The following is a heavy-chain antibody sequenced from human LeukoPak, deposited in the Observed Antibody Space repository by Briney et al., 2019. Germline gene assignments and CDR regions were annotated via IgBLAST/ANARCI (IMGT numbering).Heavy chain of an antibody. CDR3: ARDQGVVVVPAAIVH. D-gene: IGHD2-2*01. CDR2: ISAYNGNT. V-gene: IGHV1-18*01. Sequence: GASVKVSCKASGYTFTSYGISWVRQAPGQGLEWMGWISAYNGNTNYAQKLQGRVTMTTDTSTSTAYMELRSLRSDDTAVYYCARDQGVVVVPAAIVHWGQGTLVTVSS. J-gene: IGHJ5*02. CDR1: GYTFTSYG.